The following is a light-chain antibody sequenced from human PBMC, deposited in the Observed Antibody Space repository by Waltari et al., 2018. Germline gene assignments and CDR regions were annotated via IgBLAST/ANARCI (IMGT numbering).Light chain of an antibody. CDR1: SSDVGGYNL. Sequence: QSALTQPASVSGSPGQSITISCTGTSSDVGGYNLVSWPHQPPGKTPKLIIYEVSNRPSGVSNRFSGSKSGNTASLTISGLQAEDEADYYCTSYITTRGDWVFGGGTKLTVL. CDR2: EVS. J-gene: IGLJ3*02. V-gene: IGLV2-14*01. CDR3: TSYITTRGDWV.